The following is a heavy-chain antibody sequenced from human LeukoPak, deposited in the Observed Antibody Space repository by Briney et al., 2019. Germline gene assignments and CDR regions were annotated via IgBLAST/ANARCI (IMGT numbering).Heavy chain of an antibody. Sequence: GGSLRLSCAASEFTFSSYAMSWVRQAPGKGLEWVSTIISNGRRTSYADSVKGRFTISRDNSKNTLYLQMNSLRAGDTAVYYCAKGGSDYIWGSYRPIEYWGQGTLVTVSS. CDR2: IISNGRRT. D-gene: IGHD3-16*02. CDR3: AKGGSDYIWGSYRPIEY. J-gene: IGHJ4*02. V-gene: IGHV3-23*01. CDR1: EFTFSSYA.